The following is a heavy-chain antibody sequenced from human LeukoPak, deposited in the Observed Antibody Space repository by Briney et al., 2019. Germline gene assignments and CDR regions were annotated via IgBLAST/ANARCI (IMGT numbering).Heavy chain of an antibody. Sequence: SETLSLTCAVYGGSVSGYYWNWIRQPPGKGLEWIGEINHSGSTNYNPSLKSRVTISVDTSKNQFSLKVSSVTAADTAVYYCARGSGSSSWYSTDYWGQGTLVTVSS. D-gene: IGHD6-13*01. J-gene: IGHJ4*02. CDR2: INHSGST. V-gene: IGHV4-34*01. CDR1: GGSVSGYY. CDR3: ARGSGSSSWYSTDY.